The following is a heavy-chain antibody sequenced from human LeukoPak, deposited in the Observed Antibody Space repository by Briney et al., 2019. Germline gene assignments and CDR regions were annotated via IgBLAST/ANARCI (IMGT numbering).Heavy chain of an antibody. V-gene: IGHV3-30*02. D-gene: IGHD3-10*01. CDR1: GFTFSSYG. CDR2: ILYDGSNE. J-gene: IGHJ5*02. Sequence: GGSLRLSCAASGFTFSSYGMYWVRQAPGKGLEWVAFILYDGSNEYYADSVKGRFTIFRDNSKNTLYLQMNSLRVEDTAVYYCAKSFSPGSLDWFDPWGQGTLVSVSS. CDR3: AKSFSPGSLDWFDP.